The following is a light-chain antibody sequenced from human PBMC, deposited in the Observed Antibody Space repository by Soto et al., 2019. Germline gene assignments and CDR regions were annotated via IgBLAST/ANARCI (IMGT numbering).Light chain of an antibody. Sequence: DIQMTQSPSTLSASVGDRVTITCRASQSISSWLAWYQQKPGKAPKLLIYDASNLESGVPSRFSGSGSGTEFTLTISSLQTDDFATYYCQQYHNFWTFGQGTKVDI. V-gene: IGKV1-5*01. J-gene: IGKJ1*01. CDR1: QSISSW. CDR2: DAS. CDR3: QQYHNFWT.